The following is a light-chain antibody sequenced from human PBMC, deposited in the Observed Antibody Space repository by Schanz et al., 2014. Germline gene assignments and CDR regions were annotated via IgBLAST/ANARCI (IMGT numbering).Light chain of an antibody. CDR2: GAS. J-gene: IGKJ1*01. Sequence: EVVLTQSPGTLPLSPGEGVTLSCRASEGVASNYVAWYQQKPGQAPRLLIDGASTRVTGIPDRFRGRGSLTDFTLTISSLEPEDSAVYYCHQYGRSSWTFGQGTKVEVK. CDR3: HQYGRSSWT. CDR1: EGVASNY. V-gene: IGKV3-20*01.